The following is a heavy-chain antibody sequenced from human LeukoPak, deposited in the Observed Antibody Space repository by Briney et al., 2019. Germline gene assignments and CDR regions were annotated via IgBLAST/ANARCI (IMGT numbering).Heavy chain of an antibody. D-gene: IGHD3-3*01. CDR1: GFTFSSYA. CDR2: ISISSNYI. CDR3: ARGSRFGVVGRDAFDI. J-gene: IGHJ3*02. V-gene: IGHV3-21*01. Sequence: GGSLRLSCAASGFTFSSYAMNWVRQAPGKGLEWVSSISISSNYIYYADSVKGRFTISRDNAKNSLYLQVNSLRAEDTAVYYCARGSRFGVVGRDAFDIWGQGTVVTVSS.